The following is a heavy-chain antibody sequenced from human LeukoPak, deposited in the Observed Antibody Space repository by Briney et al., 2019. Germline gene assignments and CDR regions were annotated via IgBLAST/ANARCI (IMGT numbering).Heavy chain of an antibody. CDR3: ARDVRDAFDI. J-gene: IGHJ3*02. Sequence: PGRSLRLSCAASGFTFSSYAMHWVRQAPGKGLEWVAVISYDGSNKYYADSVKGRFTISRDNSKNTPYLQMNSLRAEDTAVYYCARDVRDAFDIWGQGTMVTVSS. V-gene: IGHV3-30*04. CDR1: GFTFSSYA. CDR2: ISYDGSNK.